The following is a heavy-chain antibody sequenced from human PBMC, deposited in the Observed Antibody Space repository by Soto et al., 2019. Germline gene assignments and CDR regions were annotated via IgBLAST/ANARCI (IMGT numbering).Heavy chain of an antibody. CDR3: ARDLYSSSWSRTPWFDP. CDR1: GFTVSSNY. J-gene: IGHJ5*02. V-gene: IGHV3-66*01. Sequence: GGSLRLSCAASGFTVSSNYMSWVRQAPGKGLEWVSVIYSGGSTYYADSVKGRFTISRDNSKNTLYLQMNSLRAEDTAVYYCARDLYSSSWSRTPWFDPWGQGTLVTVSS. D-gene: IGHD6-13*01. CDR2: IYSGGST.